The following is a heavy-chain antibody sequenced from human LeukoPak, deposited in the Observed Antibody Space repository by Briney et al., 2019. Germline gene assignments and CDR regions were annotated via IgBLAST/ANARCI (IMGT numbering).Heavy chain of an antibody. J-gene: IGHJ6*03. V-gene: IGHV3-23*01. CDR2: VGGSGGGS. CDR1: GFAFSTYT. CDR3: AKGARLNYYYLDV. Sequence: GGSLRLSCAASGFAFSTYTMNWVRQAPGKGLDWVSAVGGSGGGSRYADSVKGRFTISRDNSKNTLFLQMSSLRDDDTAVYYCAKGARLNYYYLDVWGKGTTVTVSS.